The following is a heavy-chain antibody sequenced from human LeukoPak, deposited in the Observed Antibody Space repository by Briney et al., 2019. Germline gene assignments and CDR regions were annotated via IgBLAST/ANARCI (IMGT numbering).Heavy chain of an antibody. CDR1: GASIGSSNW. J-gene: IGHJ4*02. V-gene: IGHV3-53*01. CDR3: ARENPPGIAKKALH. CDR2: ISESGDST. Sequence: PSETMSLTCAVSGASIGSSNWWSWVRQAPGRGLGWVSAISESGDSTYYAASVKGRFTVSRDNAKNTVYLQMHSLRAEDTAVYYCARENPPGIAKKALHWGQGTLVTVSS.